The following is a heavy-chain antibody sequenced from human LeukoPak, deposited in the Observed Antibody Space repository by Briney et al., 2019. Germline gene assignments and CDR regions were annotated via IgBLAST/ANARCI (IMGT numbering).Heavy chain of an antibody. CDR2: ISYDGSNK. CDR3: ARDRDCSTTSCRTRTFDY. J-gene: IGHJ4*02. CDR1: GFTFSSYA. V-gene: IGHV3-30*04. D-gene: IGHD2-2*01. Sequence: PGGSLRLSWAASGFTFSSYAMHWVRQAPGKGLEWVAVISYDGSNKYYADSVKGRFTISRDNSKNTLYLQMNSLRAEDTAVYYCARDRDCSTTSCRTRTFDYWGQGTLVTVSS.